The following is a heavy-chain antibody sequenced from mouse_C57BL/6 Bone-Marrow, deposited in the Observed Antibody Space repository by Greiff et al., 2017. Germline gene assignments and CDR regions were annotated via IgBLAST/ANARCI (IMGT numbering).Heavy chain of an antibody. Sequence: EVQLQQSGAELVRPGAPVKLSCTASGFNIKDDYMHWVKQRPEQGLEWIGWIDPENGDTEYASKFQGKATITADTSSNTAYLQLSSLTSEDTAVYYWTTNWDRYFDYWGQGTTLTVSS. CDR1: GFNIKDDY. CDR2: IDPENGDT. V-gene: IGHV14-4*01. D-gene: IGHD4-1*01. CDR3: TTNWDRYFDY. J-gene: IGHJ2*01.